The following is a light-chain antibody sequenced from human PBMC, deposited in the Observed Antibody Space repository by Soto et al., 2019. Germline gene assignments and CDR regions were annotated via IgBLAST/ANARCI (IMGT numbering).Light chain of an antibody. V-gene: IGLV2-8*01. CDR2: EVN. CDR1: SSDIGGYNS. Sequence: QSVLTQPPSASGSPGQSVTISCTGTSSDIGGYNSVSWYQQHPGKAPRLMIYEVNKRPSGVPDRSSGSKSGYTASLTVSGLQTEDEAFYYCSSSAGIYHYLVFGGGTKLTVL. CDR3: SSSAGIYHYLV. J-gene: IGLJ3*02.